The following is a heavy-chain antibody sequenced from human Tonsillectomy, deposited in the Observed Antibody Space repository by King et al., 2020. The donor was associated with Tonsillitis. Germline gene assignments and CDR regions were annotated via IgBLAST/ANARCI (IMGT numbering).Heavy chain of an antibody. J-gene: IGHJ4*02. CDR1: GFTFSSYS. V-gene: IGHV3-21*01. D-gene: IGHD4/OR15-4a*01. Sequence: VQLVESGGGLVKPGGSLRLSCAASGFTFSSYSMNWVRQAPGKGLEWVSSIGGSSSDIYYADSVKGRFTISRDNAKNSLYLQMNSLRAEDTAAYYCARDRSSNYGDAPFDSWGQGTLVTVSS. CDR3: ARDRSSNYGDAPFDS. CDR2: IGGSSSDI.